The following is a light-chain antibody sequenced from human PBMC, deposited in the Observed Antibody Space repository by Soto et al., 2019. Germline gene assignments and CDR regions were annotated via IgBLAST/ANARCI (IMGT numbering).Light chain of an antibody. CDR2: SNN. J-gene: IGLJ2*01. Sequence: QSVLTQPPSASGTPGQRVTISCSGSSSNIGSKTVNWYQQLPGTAPKLLIYSNNQRPSGVPDRFSGSKSGTSASLAISGLXXXXXXXYYCAAWDDSLNGVVFGGGTKLTV. CDR1: SSNIGSKT. V-gene: IGLV1-44*01. CDR3: AAWDDSLNGVV.